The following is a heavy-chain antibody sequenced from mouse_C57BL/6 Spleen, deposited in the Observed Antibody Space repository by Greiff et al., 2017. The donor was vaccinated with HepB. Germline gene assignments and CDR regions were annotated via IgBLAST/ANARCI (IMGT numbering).Heavy chain of an antibody. CDR2: ISGGGGNT. D-gene: IGHD1-1*01. CDR1: GFTFSSYT. Sequence: EVKLVESGGGLVKPGGSLKLSCAASGFTFSSYTMSWVRQTPEKRLEWVATISGGGGNTYYPDSVKGRFTISRDNAKNTLYLQMSSLRSEDTALYYCARRNYYGRGPYFDYWGQGTTLTVSS. V-gene: IGHV5-9*01. CDR3: ARRNYYGRGPYFDY. J-gene: IGHJ2*01.